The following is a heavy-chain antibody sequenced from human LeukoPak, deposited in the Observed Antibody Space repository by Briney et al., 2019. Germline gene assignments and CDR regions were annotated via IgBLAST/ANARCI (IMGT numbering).Heavy chain of an antibody. V-gene: IGHV3-21*01. CDR2: ISDNCTDI. Sequence: GGSLRLSCAASGFIFKSYSLNWVRQAPGKGLEWVSSISDNCTDISYADSVKGRFAISRDNAKNSLYLQINSLRAEDTAVYYCARDRGGRYYGSRSAQAHSYYGMDVWGQGTTVIVSS. CDR3: ARDRGGRYYGSRSAQAHSYYGMDV. CDR1: GFIFKSYS. J-gene: IGHJ6*02. D-gene: IGHD3-3*01.